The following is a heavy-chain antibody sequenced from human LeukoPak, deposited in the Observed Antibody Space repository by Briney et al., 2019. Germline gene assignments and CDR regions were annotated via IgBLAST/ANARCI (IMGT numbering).Heavy chain of an antibody. CDR1: GGSISSGSYS. CDR2: IYHSGST. D-gene: IGHD2-15*01. J-gene: IGHJ6*02. V-gene: IGHV4-30-2*01. Sequence: SETLSLTCAVSGGSISSGSYSWSWIRQPPGRGLEWIGYIYHSGSTYYNPSLKSRVTISVDRSKNQFSLKLSSVTAADTAVYYCARDKGYCSGGSCYSGYYYYYGMDVWGQGTTVTVSS. CDR3: ARDKGYCSGGSCYSGYYYYYGMDV.